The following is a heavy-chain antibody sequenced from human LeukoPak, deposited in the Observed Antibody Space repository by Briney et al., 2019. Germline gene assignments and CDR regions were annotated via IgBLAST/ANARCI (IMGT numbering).Heavy chain of an antibody. CDR2: FRSKAYRGTT. D-gene: IGHD5-18*01. V-gene: IGHV3-49*04. CDR1: GFTFGDHA. J-gene: IGHJ6*02. CDR3: ARGPIQLWIHNAMDV. Sequence: GGSLRLSCTGSGFTFGDHAMSWVRQAPGKGLEWVGFFRSKAYRGTTEYAASVKGRFTISRDDSASIAYLQMNSLRTEDTAVYYCARGPIQLWIHNAMDVWGQGTTVTVSS.